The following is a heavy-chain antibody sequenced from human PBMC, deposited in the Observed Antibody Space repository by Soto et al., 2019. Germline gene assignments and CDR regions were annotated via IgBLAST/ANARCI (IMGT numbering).Heavy chain of an antibody. CDR2: INGGNGNT. CDR1: GNTVPNYA. Sequence: GASVKVSCKASGNTVPNYAIHWVRQAPGQRLEWMGWINGGNGNTYYSEHFQGRVTFTTDTSTSTAYMELRSLRSDDTAVYYCARDLPAIHYYDSSGYFQHWGQGTLVTVSS. CDR3: ARDLPAIHYYDSSGYFQH. J-gene: IGHJ1*01. V-gene: IGHV1-3*01. D-gene: IGHD3-22*01.